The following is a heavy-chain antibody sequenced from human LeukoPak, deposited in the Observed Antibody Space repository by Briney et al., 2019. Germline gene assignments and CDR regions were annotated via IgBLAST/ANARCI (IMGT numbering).Heavy chain of an antibody. V-gene: IGHV4-59*01. Sequence: PSETLSLTCTVSGGSISSYYWSWIRQPPGKGLEWIGYIYYSGSTNYNPSLKSRVTISVDTSKNQFSLKLSSVTAADTAVYYCAGAGYSGYKNQPFDYWGQGTLVTVSS. J-gene: IGHJ4*02. D-gene: IGHD5-12*01. CDR1: GGSISSYY. CDR3: AGAGYSGYKNQPFDY. CDR2: IYYSGST.